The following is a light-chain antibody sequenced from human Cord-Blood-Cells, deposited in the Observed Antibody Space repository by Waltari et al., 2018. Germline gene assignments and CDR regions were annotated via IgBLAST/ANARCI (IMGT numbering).Light chain of an antibody. CDR1: QGISSY. CDR3: LQGNSYPFT. CDR2: AAS. V-gene: IGKV1-9*01. J-gene: IGKJ5*01. Sequence: DIEFTQSPSSLSASVGDRLTINCRSSQGISSYLAWYQQKPGKAPKLLIYAASTLQSGVPSRFSGSGSGTEFTLTISSLQPEDVAAYYCLQGNSYPFTFGQGTRLEIK.